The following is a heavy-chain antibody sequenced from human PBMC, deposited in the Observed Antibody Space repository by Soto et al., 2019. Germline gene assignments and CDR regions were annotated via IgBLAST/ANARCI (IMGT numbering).Heavy chain of an antibody. CDR3: ARAYKGYYDSSGYFNY. CDR1: GYTFTSYD. J-gene: IGHJ4*02. V-gene: IGHV1-8*01. CDR2: MNPNSGNT. D-gene: IGHD3-22*01. Sequence: QVPLVQSGAEVKKPGASVKVSCKASGYTFTSYDINWVRQATGQGLEWMGWMNPNSGNTGYAQKFQGRVTITADKSTSTAYMELSSLRSEDTAVYYCARAYKGYYDSSGYFNYWGQGTLVTVSS.